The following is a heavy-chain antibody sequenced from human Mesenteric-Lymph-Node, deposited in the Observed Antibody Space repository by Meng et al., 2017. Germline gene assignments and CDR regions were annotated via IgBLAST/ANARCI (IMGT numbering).Heavy chain of an antibody. Sequence: VQRVQSVGKVKKPASSLKFSCRASRHTSTGYYLHWVRQAPGEGLEWVSSISGSSSYIYYADSVKGRFTISRDNAKISLYLQMNSLRAEDTAVYYCAREGDYGKADYWGQGTLVTVSS. CDR1: RHTSTGYY. D-gene: IGHD4-17*01. V-gene: IGHV3-21*01. CDR2: ISGSSSYI. J-gene: IGHJ4*02. CDR3: AREGDYGKADY.